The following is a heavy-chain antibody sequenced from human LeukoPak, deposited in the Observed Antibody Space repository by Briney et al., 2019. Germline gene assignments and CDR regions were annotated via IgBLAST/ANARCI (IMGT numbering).Heavy chain of an antibody. CDR1: GFTVSSNY. J-gene: IGHJ4*02. D-gene: IGHD3-10*01. V-gene: IGHV3-53*01. Sequence: GGSLRLSCAVSGFTVSSNYMSWVRQAPGKGLEWVSVIYSGGSTYYADSVKGRFTISRDNSKNTVNLQMNSLRPEDTAVYYCARDTPSSGFDYWGQGTQVTVSS. CDR2: IYSGGST. CDR3: ARDTPSSGFDY.